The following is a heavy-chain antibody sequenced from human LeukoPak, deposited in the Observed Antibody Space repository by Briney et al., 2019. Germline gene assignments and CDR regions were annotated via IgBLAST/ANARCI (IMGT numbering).Heavy chain of an antibody. Sequence: SETLSLTCTVSGGSISSSNSYWGWIRQPPGKGLEWIGTIYHTGSTYYNPSLKSRVTISVDTSKNRFSLNLSSVTAADTAVYYCARYYYDSRLFDYWGQGTLVTASS. CDR1: GGSISSSNSY. V-gene: IGHV4-39*01. D-gene: IGHD3-22*01. CDR3: ARYYYDSRLFDY. CDR2: IYHTGST. J-gene: IGHJ4*02.